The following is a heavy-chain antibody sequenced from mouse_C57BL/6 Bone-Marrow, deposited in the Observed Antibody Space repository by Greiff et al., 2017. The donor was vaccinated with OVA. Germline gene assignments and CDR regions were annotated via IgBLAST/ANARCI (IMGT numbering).Heavy chain of an antibody. CDR3: ARHANDYDDGYYFDY. CDR1: GFSLTSYG. Sequence: QVQLKESGPGLVAPSQSLSITCTVSGFSLTSYGVHWVRQPPGKGLEWLVVIWSDGSTTYNSALKSRLSISKDNSKSQVFLKMNSLQTDDTAMYYCARHANDYDDGYYFDYWGQGTTLTVSS. V-gene: IGHV2-6-1*01. D-gene: IGHD2-4*01. CDR2: IWSDGST. J-gene: IGHJ2*01.